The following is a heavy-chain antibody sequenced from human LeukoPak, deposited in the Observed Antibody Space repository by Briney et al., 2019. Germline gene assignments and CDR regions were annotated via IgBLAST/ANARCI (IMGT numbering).Heavy chain of an antibody. Sequence: PGGSLRLSCAVSGFIFSNYPMHWVRQAPGKGLEWVAAISYDGSNKYYADSVKGRFTISRDNAKNKLYLQMNSLRAEDTAVYYCARRGVVATDLFGYWGQGTLVTVSS. CDR2: ISYDGSNK. CDR3: ARRGVVATDLFGY. V-gene: IGHV3-30-3*01. CDR1: GFIFSNYP. J-gene: IGHJ4*02. D-gene: IGHD5-12*01.